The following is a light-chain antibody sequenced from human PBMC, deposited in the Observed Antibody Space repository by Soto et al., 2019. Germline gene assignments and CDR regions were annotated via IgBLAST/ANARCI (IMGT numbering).Light chain of an antibody. CDR2: DAS. J-gene: IGKJ1*01. Sequence: DIQMTQSPSSLSASVGDRVTITCRASQGISTYLTWYQQKPGKAPKLLIYDASSLQSGVPSRFSGSGSETDYTLTISSLQHEDFATYSCHQSYSTNWTFGQGTKVEIK. V-gene: IGKV1-39*01. CDR1: QGISTY. CDR3: HQSYSTNWT.